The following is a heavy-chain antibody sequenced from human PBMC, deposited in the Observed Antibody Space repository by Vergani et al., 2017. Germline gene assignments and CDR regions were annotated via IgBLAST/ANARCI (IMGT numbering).Heavy chain of an antibody. V-gene: IGHV1-18*04. CDR2: ISAYNGNT. D-gene: IGHD2-2*02. CDR1: GYTFTSYY. Sequence: QVQLVQSGAEVKKPGASVKVSCKASGYTFTSYYMHWVRQAPGQGLEWMGWISAYNGNTNYAQKLQGRVTMTTDTSTSTAYMELRSLRSDDTAVYYCARVSVVPAAITGAKENDYWGQGTLVTVSS. J-gene: IGHJ4*02. CDR3: ARVSVVPAAITGAKENDY.